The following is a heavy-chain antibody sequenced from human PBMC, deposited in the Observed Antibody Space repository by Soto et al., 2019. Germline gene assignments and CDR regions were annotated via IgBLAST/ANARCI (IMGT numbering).Heavy chain of an antibody. Sequence: EVQLSESGGGLVQPRGSLRLSCAGSGFTFSSYAMSWVRQATGKGLEWVSAITCSGGSTYYADSVKGRFTNTRDNSKNTLYLQMNSLRDEDTGLYYCARGRAEAVPYYYGMDVWGQGTTVTVSS. V-gene: IGHV3-23*01. J-gene: IGHJ6*02. D-gene: IGHD6-19*01. CDR2: ITCSGGST. CDR1: GFTFSSYA. CDR3: ARGRAEAVPYYYGMDV.